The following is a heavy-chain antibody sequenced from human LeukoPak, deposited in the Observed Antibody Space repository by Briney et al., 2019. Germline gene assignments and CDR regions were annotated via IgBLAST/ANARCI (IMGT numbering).Heavy chain of an antibody. D-gene: IGHD2-21*02. V-gene: IGHV3-21*01. J-gene: IGHJ4*02. CDR1: GFTFSSYS. Sequence: GGSLRLSCAASGFTFSSYSMNWVRQAPGKGLEWVSSISSSSSYIYYADSVKGRFTISRDNAKNSLYLQMNSLRAEDTAVYYCAIQYDLVLTAIRPHYFDYWGQGTLVTVSS. CDR3: AIQYDLVLTAIRPHYFDY. CDR2: ISSSSSYI.